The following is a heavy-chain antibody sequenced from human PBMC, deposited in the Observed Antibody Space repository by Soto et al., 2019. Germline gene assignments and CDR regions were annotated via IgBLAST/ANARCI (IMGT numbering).Heavy chain of an antibody. CDR2: IYYSGST. Sequence: SETLSLTCTVSGGSISSYYWSWIRQPPGKGLEWIGYIYYSGSTNYNPSLKSRVTISVDTSKNQFSLKLSSVTAADTAVYYCARVGYSSSSPDYYMDVWGKGTTVTVSS. V-gene: IGHV4-59*01. CDR1: GGSISSYY. D-gene: IGHD6-6*01. J-gene: IGHJ6*03. CDR3: ARVGYSSSSPDYYMDV.